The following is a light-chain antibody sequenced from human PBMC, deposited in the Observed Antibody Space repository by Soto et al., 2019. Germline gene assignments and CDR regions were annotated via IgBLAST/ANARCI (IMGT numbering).Light chain of an antibody. CDR2: GAS. J-gene: IGKJ2*01. CDR3: QVRTDWPPFKYT. Sequence: VLTQSPGTLSLSPGERATLFCRAGQSVDSGDLAWYQQKPGQAPRLLIYGASSRATGIPDRFSGGGSGTDFTLTISRLEPEDFAVYFCQVRTDWPPFKYTFGQGTKLEV. V-gene: IGKV3D-20*02. CDR1: QSVDSGD.